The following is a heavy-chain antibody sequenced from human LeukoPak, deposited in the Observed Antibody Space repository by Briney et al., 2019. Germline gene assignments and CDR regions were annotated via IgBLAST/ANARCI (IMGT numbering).Heavy chain of an antibody. Sequence: SETLSLTCTVSGGSISSGGYYWSWIRQPPGKGLEWIGYIYHSGSTYYNPSLKSRVTISVDTSKNQFSLKLSSVTAADTAVYYCARHRTLNSFDPWGQGTLVTVSS. CDR1: GGSISSGGYY. CDR2: IYHSGST. CDR3: ARHRTLNSFDP. J-gene: IGHJ5*02. V-gene: IGHV4-30-2*03.